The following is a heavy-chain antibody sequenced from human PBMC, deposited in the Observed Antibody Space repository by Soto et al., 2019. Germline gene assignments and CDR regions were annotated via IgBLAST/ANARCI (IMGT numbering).Heavy chain of an antibody. Sequence: GSLRLSCAASGFTFRSYAMNGVRQTQEKGLEWVSSISSTSTYTHYADSVKGRFTISRDNANNSLFLQMNSLRAEDTAIYYCARDLALAGNYWGQGALVTVSS. CDR3: ARDLALAGNY. CDR2: ISSTSTYT. D-gene: IGHD6-19*01. CDR1: GFTFRSYA. V-gene: IGHV3-21*01. J-gene: IGHJ4*02.